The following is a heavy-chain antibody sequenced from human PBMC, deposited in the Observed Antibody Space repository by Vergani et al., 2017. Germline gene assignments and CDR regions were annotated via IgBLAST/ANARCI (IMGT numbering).Heavy chain of an antibody. CDR2: ISNDGSKK. D-gene: IGHD3-10*01. V-gene: IGHV3-30*18. J-gene: IGHJ6*03. Sequence: QVQLAESGGGRVQPGRSLRLSCAASGFSFSSHAIHWVRQAPGKGLEWVAVISNDGSKKYYADSVKGRFTISRDNSKNTLDLKMNSLRTQDTAVYYCAKACAVTSGSLQYNFYMDVWGKGTTVTVS. CDR1: GFSFSSHA. CDR3: AKACAVTSGSLQYNFYMDV.